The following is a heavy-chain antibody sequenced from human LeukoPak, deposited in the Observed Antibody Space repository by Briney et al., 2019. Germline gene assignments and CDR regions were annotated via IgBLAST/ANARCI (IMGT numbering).Heavy chain of an antibody. CDR1: GGTFSSYA. D-gene: IGHD3-22*01. V-gene: IGHV1-69*04. Sequence: SVKVSCKASGGTFSSYAISWVRQAPGQGLEWMGRIIPILGIANYAQKFQGRVTITADKSTSTAYMELSSLRSEDTAVYYCARVTLPYYYDSSGLGYWGQGTLVTVSS. CDR2: IIPILGIA. CDR3: ARVTLPYYYDSSGLGY. J-gene: IGHJ4*02.